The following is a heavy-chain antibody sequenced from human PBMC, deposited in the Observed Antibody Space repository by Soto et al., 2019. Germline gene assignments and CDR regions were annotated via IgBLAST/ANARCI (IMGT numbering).Heavy chain of an antibody. CDR2: INAGNGNT. CDR1: GYTFTGYA. CDR3: ARDLYSSGWYYYYYGMDV. J-gene: IGHJ6*02. V-gene: IGHV1-3*01. D-gene: IGHD6-19*01. Sequence: ASVKVSCKASGYTFTGYAMHWVRQAPGQRLEWMGWINAGNGNTKYSQKFQGRVTITRDTSASTAYMELSSLRSEDTAVYYCARDLYSSGWYYYYYGMDVWGQGTTVTVSS.